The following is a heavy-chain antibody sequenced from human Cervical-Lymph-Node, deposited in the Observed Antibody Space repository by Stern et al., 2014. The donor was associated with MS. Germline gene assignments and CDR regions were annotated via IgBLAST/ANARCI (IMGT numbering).Heavy chain of an antibody. J-gene: IGHJ4*02. CDR2: INTNSGNP. D-gene: IGHD3-10*01. CDR1: GYTFSGYS. V-gene: IGHV7-4-1*02. CDR3: ARFVDYPMGRVFDV. Sequence: QVQLVQSGSEWKKPGASVKVSCKASGYTFSGYSLNLVRQAPGQGLEWLGLINTNSGNPTYAQGFTGRFVFSLDTSVSTAYLQISSLKTEDTGIYFCARFVDYPMGRVFDVWGQGTQVTVSS.